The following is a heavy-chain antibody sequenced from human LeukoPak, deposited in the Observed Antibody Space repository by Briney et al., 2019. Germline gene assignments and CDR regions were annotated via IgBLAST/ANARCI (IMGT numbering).Heavy chain of an antibody. CDR2: IYHSGTT. V-gene: IGHV4-4*02. CDR1: GDSISSNKW. D-gene: IGHD3-10*01. Sequence: SETLSLTCAVSGDSISSNKWRSWVRQPPGKGLEWIGEIYHSGTTNYNPSLKSRVTISVDKSNNQFSLRLNSMTAADTAVYYCVRAKYGEFDYWGQGTLVTVSS. J-gene: IGHJ4*02. CDR3: VRAKYGEFDY.